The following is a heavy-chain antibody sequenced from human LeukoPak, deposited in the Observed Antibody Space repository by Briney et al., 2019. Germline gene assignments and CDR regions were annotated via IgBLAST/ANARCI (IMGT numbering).Heavy chain of an antibody. D-gene: IGHD1-14*01. V-gene: IGHV3-74*01. CDR2: INPGGRSI. Sequence: GGSLRLSCAASGFTFSSYWMHWVRQAPGKGLVWVARINPGGRSITYADSVKGRFTISRDNAKNTLYLQMDSLRAEDTGVYYCARSNQADDYWGQGTLVTVSS. CDR3: ARSNQADDY. J-gene: IGHJ4*02. CDR1: GFTFSSYW.